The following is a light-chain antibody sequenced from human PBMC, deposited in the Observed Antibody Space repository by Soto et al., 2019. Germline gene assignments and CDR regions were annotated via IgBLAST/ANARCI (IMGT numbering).Light chain of an antibody. CDR2: GNS. V-gene: IGLV1-40*01. J-gene: IGLJ3*02. Sequence: QAVVTQPPSMSGAPGQRVTISCTGSSSNIGAGYDVHWYQQLPGTAPKLLIYGNSHRPSGVPDRFSGSKSGTSASLAITGLQAEDEADYYCQSYDSSLSGLGVFGGGTKLTV. CDR1: SSNIGAGYD. CDR3: QSYDSSLSGLGV.